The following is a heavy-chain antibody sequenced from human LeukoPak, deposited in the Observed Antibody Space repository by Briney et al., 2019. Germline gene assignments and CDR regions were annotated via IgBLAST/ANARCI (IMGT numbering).Heavy chain of an antibody. CDR2: MDPNSGNT. D-gene: IGHD3-22*01. Sequence: ASVKVSCKASGYTFTSYDINWVRQATGQGLEWMGWMDPNSGNTGYAQKFQGRVTMTRNTFISTAYMELSSLRSEGTAMYYCARGRYDSSGYFTYWGQGTLVTVSS. J-gene: IGHJ4*02. CDR3: ARGRYDSSGYFTY. CDR1: GYTFTSYD. V-gene: IGHV1-8*01.